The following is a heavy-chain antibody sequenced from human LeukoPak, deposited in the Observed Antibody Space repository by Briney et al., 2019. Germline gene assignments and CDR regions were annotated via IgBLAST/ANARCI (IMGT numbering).Heavy chain of an antibody. J-gene: IGHJ4*02. Sequence: SETLSLTCTVSGGSLSSYYWSWIRQPAGKGLEWIGRIYTSGSTNYNPSPKSRVTMSVDTSKNQFSLKLSSVTAADTAVYYCARSRTTYYYASGSEYFDYWGQGTLVTVSS. CDR2: IYTSGST. V-gene: IGHV4-4*07. D-gene: IGHD3-10*01. CDR1: GGSLSSYY. CDR3: ARSRTTYYYASGSEYFDY.